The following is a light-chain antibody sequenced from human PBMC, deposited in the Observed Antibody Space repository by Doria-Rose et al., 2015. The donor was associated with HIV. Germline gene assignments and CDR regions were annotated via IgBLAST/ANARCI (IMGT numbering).Light chain of an antibody. Sequence: SSELSQEPAVSVALGQTVRITCQGGSLRSYYASWHQQKPGQAPVLVIYGSNNRPSGIPDRFSGSSSGNTASLTITVAQAEDEADYYCNSRDSSDSRVVFGGGTKVTVL. CDR1: SLRSYY. CDR2: GSN. V-gene: IGLV3-19*01. J-gene: IGLJ2*01. CDR3: NSRDSSDSRVV.